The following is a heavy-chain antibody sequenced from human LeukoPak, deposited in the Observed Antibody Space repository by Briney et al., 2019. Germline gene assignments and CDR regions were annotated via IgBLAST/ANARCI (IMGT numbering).Heavy chain of an antibody. CDR3: ATGNDYVWGSYRYTRKFDY. Sequence: ASVKVSCKVSGYTLTELSMHWVRQAPGKGLEWMGGFDPEDGETIYAQKFQGRVTMTEDTSTDTAYMELSSLRSEDTAVYYCATGNDYVWGSYRYTRKFDYWGRGTLVTVSS. D-gene: IGHD3-16*02. CDR2: FDPEDGET. V-gene: IGHV1-24*01. CDR1: GYTLTELS. J-gene: IGHJ4*02.